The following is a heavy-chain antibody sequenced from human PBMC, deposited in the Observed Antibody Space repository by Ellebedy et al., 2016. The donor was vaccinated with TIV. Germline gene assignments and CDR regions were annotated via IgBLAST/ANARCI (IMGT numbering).Heavy chain of an antibody. CDR3: AKDSMFSNGWYSYDY. Sequence: PGGSLRLSCVASGFTFNSYAMSWVRQAPGKGLEWVSVIGGGGCCIYYADSVKGRFTISRDNSKNTLYLQLNSLTVEDTAVYFCAKDSMFSNGWYSYDYWGLGTLVAVSS. CDR2: IGGGGCCI. D-gene: IGHD6-19*01. V-gene: IGHV3-23*01. J-gene: IGHJ4*02. CDR1: GFTFNSYA.